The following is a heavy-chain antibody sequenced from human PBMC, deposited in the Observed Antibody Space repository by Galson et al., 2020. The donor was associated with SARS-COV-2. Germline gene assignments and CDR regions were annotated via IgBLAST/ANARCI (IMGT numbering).Heavy chain of an antibody. CDR2: IRWNSGSI. Sequence: GGSLRLSCAASGFTFDDYAMHWVRQAPGKGLDWVSGIRWNSGSIAYADSVKGRFTISRDNAKNSLYLQMNSLRTEDTAFYYCAKVETQSGSYDYWGQGTLVTVSS. CDR1: GFTFDDYA. CDR3: AKVETQSGSYDY. V-gene: IGHV3-9*01. J-gene: IGHJ4*02. D-gene: IGHD1-26*01.